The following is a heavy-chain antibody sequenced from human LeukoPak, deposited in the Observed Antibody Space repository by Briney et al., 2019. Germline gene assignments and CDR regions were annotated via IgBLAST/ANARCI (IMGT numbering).Heavy chain of an antibody. CDR3: VPPYYFAY. CDR2: ISDSGAGT. Sequence: GGSLRLSCVASGFTFSSYAMSWVRQAPGKGLEWVSAISDSGAGTYYADSVKGRFTTSRDNSKNALYLQMNSLTAEDTAVYYCVPPYYFAYWGQGTLVTVSS. D-gene: IGHD2-21*01. V-gene: IGHV3-23*01. J-gene: IGHJ4*02. CDR1: GFTFSSYA.